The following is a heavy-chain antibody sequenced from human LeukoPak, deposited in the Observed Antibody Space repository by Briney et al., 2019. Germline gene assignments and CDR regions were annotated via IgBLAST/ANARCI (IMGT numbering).Heavy chain of an antibody. CDR3: ARHKGTAMFIPY. J-gene: IGHJ4*02. Sequence: SETLSLTCTVSGGSISSGTYYWGWIRRPPGKGLEWIASIYYSGSTYYNPSLKSRVTISVNTSKNQFSLKLSSVTAADTSVYYCARHKGTAMFIPYWGQGALVTVSS. CDR2: IYYSGST. V-gene: IGHV4-39*01. CDR1: GGSISSGTYY. D-gene: IGHD5-18*01.